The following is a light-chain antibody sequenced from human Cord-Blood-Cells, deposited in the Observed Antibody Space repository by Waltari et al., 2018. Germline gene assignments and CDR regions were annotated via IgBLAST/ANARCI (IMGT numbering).Light chain of an antibody. J-gene: IGLJ3*02. CDR3: QTWGTGIGV. CDR2: LNSDGSH. V-gene: IGLV4-69*01. Sequence: QLVLTQSPSASASLGASVQLTSTLSSGHSSHAIAWPQQQPEKGPRYLMKLNSDGSHSKGDGIPDRFSGSSSGAERYLTISSLQSEDEADYYCQTWGTGIGVFGGGTKLTVL. CDR1: SGHSSHA.